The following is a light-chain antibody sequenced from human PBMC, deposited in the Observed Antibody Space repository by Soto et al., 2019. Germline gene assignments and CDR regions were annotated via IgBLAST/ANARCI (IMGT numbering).Light chain of an antibody. J-gene: IGLJ2*01. CDR2: DVS. V-gene: IGLV2-14*01. CDR1: SSDVGGYNF. CDR3: SAYSSYTNSTTVVL. Sequence: QSALTQPASVSGSPGQSVTISCTGTSSDVGGYNFVSWYQQHPGKAPKLMIYDVSNRPSGVSHRFSGSKSGNTASLTISGLQAEDVADYDGSAYSSYTNSTTVVLFGGGTKLTVL.